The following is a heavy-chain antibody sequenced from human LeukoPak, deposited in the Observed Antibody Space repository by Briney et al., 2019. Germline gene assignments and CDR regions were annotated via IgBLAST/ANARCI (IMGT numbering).Heavy chain of an antibody. CDR1: GYTFTSYG. V-gene: IGHV1-18*01. CDR3: ARDMATVIVVVITPSFDY. CDR2: ISAYNGNT. J-gene: IGHJ4*02. D-gene: IGHD3-22*01. Sequence: GASVKVSCKASGYTFTSYGISWVRQAPGQGLEWMGWISAYNGNTNYAQKLQGRVTMTTDTSTSTAYMELRSLRSDDTAVYYCARDMATVIVVVITPSFDYWGQGTLVTVSS.